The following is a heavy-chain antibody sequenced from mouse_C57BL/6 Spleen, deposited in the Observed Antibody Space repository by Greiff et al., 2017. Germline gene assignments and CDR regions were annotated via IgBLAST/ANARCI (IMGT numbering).Heavy chain of an antibody. V-gene: IGHV5-16*01. CDR2: INYDGSST. Sequence: EVQLVESEGGLVQPGSSMKLSCTASGFTFSDYYMAWVRQVPEKGLEWVANINYDGSSTYYLDSLKSRFIISRDNAKNILYLQMSSLKSEDTATYYCAREDYGSSYYFDYWGQGTTLTVSS. CDR1: GFTFSDYY. J-gene: IGHJ2*01. CDR3: AREDYGSSYYFDY. D-gene: IGHD1-1*01.